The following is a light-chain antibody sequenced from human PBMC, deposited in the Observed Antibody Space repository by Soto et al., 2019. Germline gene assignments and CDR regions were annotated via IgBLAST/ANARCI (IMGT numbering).Light chain of an antibody. Sequence: EIVMKQSPATLSVSPGETATLSCRASQSISSHLAWYQQKPGQAHRLLMHDTSARATGIPARFSGSGYGTEFTSTSTSLQSEDIAVYYCQQYHYWWTVGQGTKVEIK. J-gene: IGKJ1*01. V-gene: IGKV3-15*01. CDR3: QQYHYWWT. CDR1: QSISSH. CDR2: DTS.